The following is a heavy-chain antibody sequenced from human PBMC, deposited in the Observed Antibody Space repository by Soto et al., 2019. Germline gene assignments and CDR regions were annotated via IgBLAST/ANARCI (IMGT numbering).Heavy chain of an antibody. Sequence: QLVESGGGLVQPGGSLRLSCVVSGFTFSSFRMHWVRQAPGKGLEWVANIKEDGSETYYVDSVKGRFTISRDNDNRSLFLQMNGMRAEDTDVYYFARTMVRGLNRYHGLDVWGQGTTVSVSS. CDR3: ARTMVRGLNRYHGLDV. CDR1: GFTFSSFR. J-gene: IGHJ6*02. V-gene: IGHV3-7*03. CDR2: IKEDGSET. D-gene: IGHD3-10*01.